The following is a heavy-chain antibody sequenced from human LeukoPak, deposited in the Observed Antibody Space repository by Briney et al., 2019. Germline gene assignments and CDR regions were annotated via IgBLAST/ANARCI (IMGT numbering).Heavy chain of an antibody. CDR2: IYYSGST. CDR3: ARGFAVGVSSRSPILDY. CDR1: GGSISSHY. V-gene: IGHV4-59*11. D-gene: IGHD3-16*02. J-gene: IGHJ4*02. Sequence: SETLSLTCTVSGGSISSHYWSWIRQPPGKGLEWIGYIYYSGSTNYNPSLKSRVTISVDTSKNQFSLKLSSVTAADTAVYYCARGFAVGVSSRSPILDYWGPGTLVTVSS.